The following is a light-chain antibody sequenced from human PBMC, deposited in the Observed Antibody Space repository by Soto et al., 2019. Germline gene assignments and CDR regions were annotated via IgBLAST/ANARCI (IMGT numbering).Light chain of an antibody. CDR3: TSWTTSTTMI. CDR2: DVN. J-gene: IGLJ2*01. V-gene: IGLV2-14*03. CDR1: SSDIGAYNF. Sequence: QSALTQPASVSGSPGQSITISCTGTSSDIGAYNFFSWYQQHPSTAPKLMLYDVNIRPSGVSNRFSGSKSGNTASLTISGLQAEDEDDYYCTSWTTSTTMIFGGGTKLTVL.